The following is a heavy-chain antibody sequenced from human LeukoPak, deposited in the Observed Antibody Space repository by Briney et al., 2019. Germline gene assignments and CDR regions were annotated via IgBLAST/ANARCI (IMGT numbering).Heavy chain of an antibody. V-gene: IGHV3-30*02. CDR2: IRYDGSNK. CDR3: AKDRIFGVVDAFDI. Sequence: GGSLRLSCAASGFTFSSYGMHWVRQAPGKGLEWVAFIRYDGSNKYYADSVKGRFTISRDNSKNTPYLQMNSLRAEDTAVYYCAKDRIFGVVDAFDIWGQGTMVTVSS. J-gene: IGHJ3*02. D-gene: IGHD3-3*02. CDR1: GFTFSSYG.